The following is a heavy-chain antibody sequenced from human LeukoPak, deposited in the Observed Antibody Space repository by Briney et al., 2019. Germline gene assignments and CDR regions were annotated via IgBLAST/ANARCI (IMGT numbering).Heavy chain of an antibody. CDR1: GFTFDDYA. Sequence: GGSLRLSCAASGFTFDDYAMHWVRQAPGKGLEWVSGISWNSGNIEYADSVKGRFTISRDNAKNSLYLQMNSLRPEDTALYYCARDPYYSSSSPFFDYWGQGTLVTVSP. CDR2: ISWNSGNI. CDR3: ARDPYYSSSSPFFDY. J-gene: IGHJ4*02. V-gene: IGHV3-9*01. D-gene: IGHD6-6*01.